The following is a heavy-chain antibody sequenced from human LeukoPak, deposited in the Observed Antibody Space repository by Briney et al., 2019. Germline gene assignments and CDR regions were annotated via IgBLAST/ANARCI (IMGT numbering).Heavy chain of an antibody. Sequence: PGGSLRLSCAASGSTFSSYGMHWVRQAPGKGLEWVAFIRYDGSNKYYADSVKGRFTISRDNSKNTLYLQMNSLRGEDTAVYYCAKGGTYYYFWSGYYWGQGTLVTVSS. CDR3: AKGGTYYYFWSGYY. CDR1: GSTFSSYG. V-gene: IGHV3-30*02. CDR2: IRYDGSNK. J-gene: IGHJ4*02. D-gene: IGHD3-3*01.